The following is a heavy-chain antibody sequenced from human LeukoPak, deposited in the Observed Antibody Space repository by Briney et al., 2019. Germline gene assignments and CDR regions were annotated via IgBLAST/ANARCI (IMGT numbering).Heavy chain of an antibody. CDR1: GFTFSSYS. Sequence: PGGSLRLSCAASGFTFSSYSMNWVRQAPGKGLEWVSVIYSGGSTYYVDSVKGRFTISRDNSKNTLYLQMNSLRVEDTAVYFCARAHDSSGFYFHDTFDIWGQGTMVTVSS. V-gene: IGHV3-53*01. CDR3: ARAHDSSGFYFHDTFDI. J-gene: IGHJ3*02. CDR2: IYSGGST. D-gene: IGHD3-22*01.